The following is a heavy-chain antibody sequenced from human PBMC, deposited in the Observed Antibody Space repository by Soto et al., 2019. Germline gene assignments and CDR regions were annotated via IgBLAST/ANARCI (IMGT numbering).Heavy chain of an antibody. Sequence: EVQLVESGGGLVQPGRSLRLSCAASGFIFDDFAIHWVRQAPGKGLEWVSGISWNSGSIGYADSVKGRFNISRDNAKSSLYLQMNSLRAEDTALYYCAKDWGWVGAFFEYWGQGTLVTVSS. CDR3: AKDWGWVGAFFEY. V-gene: IGHV3-9*01. J-gene: IGHJ4*02. CDR2: ISWNSGSI. CDR1: GFIFDDFA. D-gene: IGHD1-26*01.